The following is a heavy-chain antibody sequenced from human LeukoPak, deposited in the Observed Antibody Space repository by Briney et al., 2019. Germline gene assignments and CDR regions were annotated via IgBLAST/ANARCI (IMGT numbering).Heavy chain of an antibody. CDR1: GFTFSSYS. J-gene: IGHJ4*02. Sequence: GGSLRLSCAASGFTFSSYSMNWVRQAPGKGLEWVSYISSSGSIIYYADSVKGRFTISRDNAKNSLFLQMNSLRAEDTAVYYCTRDSYDSSPDFDYWGQGTLVTVSS. CDR2: ISSSGSII. V-gene: IGHV3-48*04. CDR3: TRDSYDSSPDFDY. D-gene: IGHD3-22*01.